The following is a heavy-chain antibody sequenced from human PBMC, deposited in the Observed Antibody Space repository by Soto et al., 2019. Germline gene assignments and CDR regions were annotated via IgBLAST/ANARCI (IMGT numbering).Heavy chain of an antibody. CDR3: ARGPTGWFGYDY. Sequence: EVHLVESGGGLVQPGGSLRLSCAASAFTFSTSWMHWVRQVPGKGLVWVSRMNSDGTTTNYADSVKGRFTISRDNAKGTLYLQMSSLWAEDTAVYYCARGPTGWFGYDYWGRGTLVTVSS. CDR2: MNSDGTTT. V-gene: IGHV3-74*01. CDR1: AFTFSTSW. J-gene: IGHJ4*02. D-gene: IGHD3-10*01.